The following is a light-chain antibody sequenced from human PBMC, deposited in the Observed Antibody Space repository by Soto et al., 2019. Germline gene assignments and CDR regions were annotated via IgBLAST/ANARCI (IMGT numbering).Light chain of an antibody. V-gene: IGKV3-20*01. J-gene: IGKJ5*01. Sequence: EIILTQSPDTLSLSRGEVATLSCRPSQTVSSNYLAWCQQRPGQAPRLLIYGASTRAAGIPDRFSGSGSGTDFTLTITRLEPEDSAVYFCQQYTGPPTTFGQGTRLEIK. CDR3: QQYTGPPTT. CDR2: GAS. CDR1: QTVSSNY.